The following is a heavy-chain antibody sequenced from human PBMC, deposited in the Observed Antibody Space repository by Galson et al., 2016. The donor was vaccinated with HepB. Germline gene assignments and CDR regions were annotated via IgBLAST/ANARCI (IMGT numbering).Heavy chain of an antibody. V-gene: IGHV3-15*04. D-gene: IGHD4-17*01. CDR1: GFTFSHVW. J-gene: IGHJ4*02. CDR2: IESQVNDATT. CDR3: STIGPYGHAKTN. Sequence: SLRLSCAASGFTFSHVWMSWVRQAPGKGLEWVGHIESQVNDATTYFAAPVKGRFTISRDDSKSMLYLQMNSLKTEDTAVYYCSTIGPYGHAKTNWGQGTLVTVSS.